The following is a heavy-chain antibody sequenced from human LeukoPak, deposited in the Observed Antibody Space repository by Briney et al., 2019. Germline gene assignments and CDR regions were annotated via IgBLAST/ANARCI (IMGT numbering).Heavy chain of an antibody. J-gene: IGHJ4*02. CDR1: GFTFSSYS. CDR2: ISSSSSYI. Sequence: GGSLRLSCAASGFTFSSYSMNWVRQAPGKGLEWVSSISSSSSYIYYADSVKGRFTISRDNAKNSLYLQMNSLRAEDTAVYYCARTGGYYTPGSHGFDYWGQGTLVTVSS. CDR3: ARTGGYYTPGSHGFDY. D-gene: IGHD3-3*01. V-gene: IGHV3-21*01.